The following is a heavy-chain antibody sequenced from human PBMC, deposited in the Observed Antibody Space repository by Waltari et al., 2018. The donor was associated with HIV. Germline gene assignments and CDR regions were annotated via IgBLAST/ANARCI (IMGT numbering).Heavy chain of an antibody. CDR1: GGTFGNYG. V-gene: IGHV1-69*12. CDR2: IIPIVGTT. J-gene: IGHJ4*02. Sequence: QVQLVQSGAEMKKPGSSVKVSCKASGGTFGNYGINWVRQAPGQGLEWMGGIIPIVGTTNRAQKYQGRVTISADEFTSTVYMELSSLRSEDTAVYHCARTDTHFWGQGTLVTVSS. CDR3: ARTDTHF.